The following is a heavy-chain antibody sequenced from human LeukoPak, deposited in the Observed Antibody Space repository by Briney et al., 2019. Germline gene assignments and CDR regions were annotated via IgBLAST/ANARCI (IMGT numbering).Heavy chain of an antibody. D-gene: IGHD3-9*01. J-gene: IGHJ4*02. CDR2: ISAYNGIT. V-gene: IGHV1-18*01. CDR1: GYTFTSYG. CDR3: ARDYDILTGYYFPAY. Sequence: ASVKVSCKASGYTFTSYGISWVRQAPGQGLEWMGWISAYNGITNYAQKLQGRVTMTTDTSTSTAYMELRSLRSDDTAVYYCARDYDILTGYYFPAYWGQGTLVTVSS.